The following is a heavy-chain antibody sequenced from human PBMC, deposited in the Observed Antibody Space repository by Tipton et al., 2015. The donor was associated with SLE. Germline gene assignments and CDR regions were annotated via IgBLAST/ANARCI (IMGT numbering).Heavy chain of an antibody. CDR1: GDSISNYY. V-gene: IGHV4-4*07. CDR3: ASDQTPITMIVVGFDY. J-gene: IGHJ4*02. D-gene: IGHD3-22*01. Sequence: LRLSCTVSGDSISNYYWSWVRQPAGMGLEWMGRIYSSGTTNYNPSLKGRVTMSVDTSKNQFSLKLSSVTAADTAVYYCASDQTPITMIVVGFDYWGQGTLVTVSS. CDR2: IYSSGTT.